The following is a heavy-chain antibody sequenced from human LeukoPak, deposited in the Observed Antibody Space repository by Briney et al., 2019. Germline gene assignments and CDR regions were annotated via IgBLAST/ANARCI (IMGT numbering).Heavy chain of an antibody. D-gene: IGHD4-17*01. CDR3: AKDSYGDYDKRGINYFHY. CDR2: IWYDGNNK. V-gene: IGHV3-33*06. J-gene: IGHJ4*02. Sequence: PGRSLRLSCAASGFSFSSYGMHWVRQAPGKGLEWVAVIWYDGNNKYYADSVKGRFTISRDNSKNTLYLQMNSVRAEDTAVYYCAKDSYGDYDKRGINYFHYWGQGTLVTVSS. CDR1: GFSFSSYG.